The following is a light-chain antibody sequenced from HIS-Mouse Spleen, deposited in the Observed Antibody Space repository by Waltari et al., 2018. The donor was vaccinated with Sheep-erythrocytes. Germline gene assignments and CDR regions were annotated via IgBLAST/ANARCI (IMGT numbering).Light chain of an antibody. V-gene: IGLV2-23*01. J-gene: IGLJ3*02. Sequence: QSALTQPASVSGSPGQSITISCTGTSRDVGRYNLVPCYQQHPGKAPKLMIYEGSKRPSGVSNRFSGSKSGNTASLTISGLQAEDEADYYCCSYAGSSTPWVFGGGTKLTVL. CDR1: SRDVGRYNL. CDR3: CSYAGSSTPWV. CDR2: EGS.